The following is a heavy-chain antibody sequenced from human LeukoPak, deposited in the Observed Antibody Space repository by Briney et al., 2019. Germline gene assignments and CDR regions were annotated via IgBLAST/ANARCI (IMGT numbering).Heavy chain of an antibody. CDR3: ARTRYYYGSRSYGAPYYFDY. CDR2: IYYSGST. CDR1: GYSISSGYY. J-gene: IGHJ4*02. Sequence: SETLSLTCTVSGYSISSGYYWGWIRQPPGKGLEWIGSIYYSGSTYYNPSLKSRVTISVDTSKNQFSLKLSSVTAADTAVYYCARTRYYYGSRSYGAPYYFDYWGQGTLVTVSS. V-gene: IGHV4-38-2*02. D-gene: IGHD3-10*01.